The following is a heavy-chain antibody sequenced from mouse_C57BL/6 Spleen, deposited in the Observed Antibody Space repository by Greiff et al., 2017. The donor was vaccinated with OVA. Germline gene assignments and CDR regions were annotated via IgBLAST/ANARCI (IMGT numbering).Heavy chain of an antibody. CDR1: GYSITSGYY. D-gene: IGHD1-1*02. J-gene: IGHJ3*01. Sequence: EVKLMESGPGLVKPSQSLSLTCSVTGYSITSGYYWNWIRQFPGNKLEWMGYISYDGSNNYNPSLKNRISITRDTSKNQFFLKLNSVTTEDTATYYCAREGGPRFAYWGQGTLVTVSA. CDR2: ISYDGSN. CDR3: AREGGPRFAY. V-gene: IGHV3-6*01.